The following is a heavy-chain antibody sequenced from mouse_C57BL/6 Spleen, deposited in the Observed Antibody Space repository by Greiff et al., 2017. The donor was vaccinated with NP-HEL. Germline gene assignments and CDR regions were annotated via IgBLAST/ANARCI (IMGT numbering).Heavy chain of an antibody. CDR3: TRGKYYYGSSYPYYFDY. V-gene: IGHV14-4*01. CDR2: LDPANGDT. D-gene: IGHD1-1*01. Sequence: EVQGVESGAELVRPGASVKLSCTASGFNIKDDYMHWVKQRPEQGLEWIGWLDPANGDTAYASQFQGKATITADTSSNTAYLKLSSLTSEDTAVYYCTRGKYYYGSSYPYYFDYWGQGTTLTVSS. CDR1: GFNIKDDY. J-gene: IGHJ2*01.